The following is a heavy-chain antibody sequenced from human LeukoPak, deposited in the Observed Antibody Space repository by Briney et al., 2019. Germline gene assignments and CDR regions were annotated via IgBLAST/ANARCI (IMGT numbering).Heavy chain of an antibody. Sequence: GSLRLSCSASGFTFISYAMHWVRQAPGRGLDWVATISFHATNKYYSASVKGRFTVSRDNSKDTLFLHMSSLGLEDTAVYYCARMLKSLATIAALTDMAYWGPGTLVIASS. V-gene: IGHV3-30*04. CDR2: ISFHATNK. CDR3: ARMLKSLATIAALTDMAY. D-gene: IGHD6-6*01. J-gene: IGHJ4*02. CDR1: GFTFISYA.